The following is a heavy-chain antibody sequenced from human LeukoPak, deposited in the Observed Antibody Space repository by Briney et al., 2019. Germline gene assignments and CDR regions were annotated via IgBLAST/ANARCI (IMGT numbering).Heavy chain of an antibody. CDR2: IRYDGSNK. V-gene: IGHV3-30*02. J-gene: IGHJ4*02. CDR3: ASKNAVVASFDY. CDR1: GFTFSNYG. Sequence: GGSLRLSCAASGFTFSNYGMHWVRQAPGKGLEWVAFIRYDGSNKYYADSVKGRFTISRDNSKNTLSLLMNSLRAEDAAVYYCASKNAVVASFDYWGKGTLVTVSS. D-gene: IGHD2-2*01.